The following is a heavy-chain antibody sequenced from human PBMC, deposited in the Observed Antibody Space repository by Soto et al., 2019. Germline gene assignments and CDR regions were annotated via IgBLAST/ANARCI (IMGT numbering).Heavy chain of an antibody. D-gene: IGHD3-22*01. V-gene: IGHV3-30*18. Sequence: QVQLVESGGGVVQPGMTLRLSCTASGFTFSSHGMHWVRQAPGKGLEWVAVVSFDGTNKNYADSVRGRFTISRDNSKNTRYLQMSRLRAEDTAVYYCANGDSSGFEYFQSWGQGTLVTVSS. CDR1: GFTFSSHG. CDR2: VSFDGTNK. CDR3: ANGDSSGFEYFQS. J-gene: IGHJ1*01.